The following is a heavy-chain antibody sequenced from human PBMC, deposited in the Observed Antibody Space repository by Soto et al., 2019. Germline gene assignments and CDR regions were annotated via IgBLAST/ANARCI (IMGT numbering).Heavy chain of an antibody. D-gene: IGHD2-2*01. CDR1: GYTLLNCY. CDR3: ARPPDYISKGHYFDL. Sequence: ASVKVSCKASGYTLLNCYMHWVRQAPGQGFEWMGRISPRSGGTNDAEKFLGRGSMTWGATLKTAYMQLSSRLTVDTAVYYCARPPDYISKGHYFDLWGQGTLVTVSS. V-gene: IGHV1-2*02. J-gene: IGHJ4*02. CDR2: ISPRSGGT.